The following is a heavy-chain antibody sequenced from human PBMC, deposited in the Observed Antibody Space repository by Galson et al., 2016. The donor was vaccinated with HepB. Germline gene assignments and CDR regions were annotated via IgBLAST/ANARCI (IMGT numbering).Heavy chain of an antibody. V-gene: IGHV3-11*06. Sequence: SLRLSCAASGFTFSDYYMSWIRQAPGKGLEWVSYISSSSSYTNHADSVKGRFTISRDNAKNSLYLQMKSLRAEDTALYYCARRGVGTTVDACDIWGQGTMVTVSS. CDR1: GFTFSDYY. D-gene: IGHD1-26*01. J-gene: IGHJ3*02. CDR2: ISSSSSYT. CDR3: ARRGVGTTVDACDI.